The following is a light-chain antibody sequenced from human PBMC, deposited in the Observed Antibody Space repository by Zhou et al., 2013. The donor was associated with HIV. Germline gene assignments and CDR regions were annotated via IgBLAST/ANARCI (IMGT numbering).Light chain of an antibody. CDR1: QDISNY. V-gene: IGKV1-39*01. Sequence: DIQMTQSPSSLSASVGDRVTITCQASQDISNYLNWYQQAPGKPPNLLIYAASNLQSGVPSRFSGNGSGTDFTLTISRLQPEDVATYICQQSYRVPPTFGGGTKVDI. CDR2: AAS. CDR3: QQSYRVPPT. J-gene: IGKJ4*01.